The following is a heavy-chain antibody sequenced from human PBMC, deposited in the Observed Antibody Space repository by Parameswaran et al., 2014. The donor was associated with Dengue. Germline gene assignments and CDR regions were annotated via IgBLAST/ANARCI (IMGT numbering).Heavy chain of an antibody. D-gene: IGHD3-3*01. V-gene: IGHV4-39*01. J-gene: IGHJ4*02. Sequence: WIRQPPGKGLEWIGSIYYSGSTYYNPSLKSRVTISVDTSKNQFSLKLSSVTAADTAVYYCARFPRITIFGVVIMASWGQGTLVTVSS. CDR2: IYYSGST. CDR3: ARFPRITIFGVVIMAS.